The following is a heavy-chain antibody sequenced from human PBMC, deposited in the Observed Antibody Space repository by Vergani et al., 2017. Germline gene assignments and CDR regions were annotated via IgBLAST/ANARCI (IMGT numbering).Heavy chain of an antibody. V-gene: IGHV4-61*02. J-gene: IGHJ3*01. CDR3: ARRSGGYYSGGKVHPLRTAFDV. Sequence: QVQLQASGPGRVKPSQTLSLTCTMSGGSISAGYYFWSWIRQPAGKGLEWLGHISASGNASHRPSLKTRVSMSVDTSKNQFSLTVTSVTAADTAIYFCARRSGGYYSGGKVHPLRTAFDVWGHGTVVNVSS. CDR2: ISASGNA. D-gene: IGHD2-15*01. CDR1: GGSISAGYYF.